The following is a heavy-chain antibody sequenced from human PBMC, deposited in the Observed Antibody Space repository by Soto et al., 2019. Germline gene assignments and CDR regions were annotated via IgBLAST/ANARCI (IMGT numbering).Heavy chain of an antibody. CDR3: ARDQGGWPDY. J-gene: IGHJ4*02. Sequence: QVQLVQSGAEVKKPGASVKVSCKASGYTFTSYAIHWVRQAPGQRLEWMGWINAGNGNTKYSQKFQDRVTITRDTFARTAYMELSRLRSEDTAVYYCARDQGGWPDYWGQGTLVSVSS. V-gene: IGHV1-3*01. CDR1: GYTFTSYA. D-gene: IGHD6-19*01. CDR2: INAGNGNT.